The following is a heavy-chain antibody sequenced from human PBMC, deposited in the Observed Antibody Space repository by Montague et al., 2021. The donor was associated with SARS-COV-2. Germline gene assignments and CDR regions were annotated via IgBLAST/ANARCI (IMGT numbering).Heavy chain of an antibody. CDR2: IYSGGSST. CDR3: AQGARIFVWEPTQYNWFDP. V-gene: IGHV3-23*03. Sequence: SLRLSCAASGFTFSSYAMRWVRQAPGKELEWVSVIYSGGSSTSYADSVKGRFTISRDNSKNTLYLQMNSLRAEDTAVYYCAQGARIFVWEPTQYNWFDPWGQGTLVTVSS. D-gene: IGHD1-26*01. J-gene: IGHJ5*02. CDR1: GFTFSSYA.